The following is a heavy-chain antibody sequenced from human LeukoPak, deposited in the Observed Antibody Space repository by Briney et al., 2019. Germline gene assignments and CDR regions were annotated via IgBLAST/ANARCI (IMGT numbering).Heavy chain of an antibody. CDR2: IYPGDSDT. V-gene: IGHV5-51*01. J-gene: IGHJ4*02. Sequence: GESLKISCKGSGYSFTSYWIGWVRQMPGKGLEWMGIIYPGDSDTRYSPSFQGQVTISADKSISTAYLQWSSLKASDTAMYYCARPRASGSYSDLGLDYWGQGTLVTVFS. CDR1: GYSFTSYW. CDR3: ARPRASGSYSDLGLDY. D-gene: IGHD1-26*01.